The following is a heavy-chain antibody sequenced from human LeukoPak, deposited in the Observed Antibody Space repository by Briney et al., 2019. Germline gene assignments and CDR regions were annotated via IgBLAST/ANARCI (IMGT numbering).Heavy chain of an antibody. CDR2: IYYSGST. Sequence: SETLSLTCTVSGGSISSSSYYWGWIRQPPGKGLEWIGSIYYSGSTYYNPSLKSRVTISVDTSKNQFSLKLSSVTAADTAVYYCARSLSYCGGDCYSDYYYYYMDVWGKGTTVTVSS. D-gene: IGHD2-21*02. CDR3: ARSLSYCGGDCYSDYYYYYMDV. CDR1: GGSISSSSYY. J-gene: IGHJ6*03. V-gene: IGHV4-39*07.